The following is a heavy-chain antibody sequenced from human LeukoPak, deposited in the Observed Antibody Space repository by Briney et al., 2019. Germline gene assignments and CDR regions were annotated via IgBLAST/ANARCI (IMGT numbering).Heavy chain of an antibody. D-gene: IGHD3-10*01. CDR1: GYTFTSYD. V-gene: IGHV1-8*01. CDR3: AAHTYYYSSGSFAY. CDR2: MNPSSGNT. J-gene: IGHJ4*02. Sequence: ASVKVSCKASGYTFTSYDINWVRQATGQGPEWMGWMNPSSGNTGYAQRFQGRVTMTRDTSTNTAYLELSSLRSDDTAVYYCAAHTYYYSSGSFAYWGQGTLVTVSS.